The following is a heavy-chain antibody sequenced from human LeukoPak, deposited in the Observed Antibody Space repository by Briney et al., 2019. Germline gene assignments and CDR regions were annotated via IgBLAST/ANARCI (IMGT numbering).Heavy chain of an antibody. CDR2: TYYSGST. Sequence: SETLSLTCTVSGGSISSSSYYWGWIRQPPGKGLEWIGYTYYSGSTYYNPSLKSRVTISVDTSKNQFSLKLSSVTAADTAVYFCAREHWGVPDYWGQGTLVTVSS. CDR3: AREHWGVPDY. CDR1: GGSISSSSYY. D-gene: IGHD3-10*01. V-gene: IGHV4-30-4*08. J-gene: IGHJ4*02.